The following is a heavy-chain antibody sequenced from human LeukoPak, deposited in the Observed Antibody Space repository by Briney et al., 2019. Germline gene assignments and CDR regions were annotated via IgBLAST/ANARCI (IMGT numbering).Heavy chain of an antibody. V-gene: IGHV1-18*01. J-gene: IGHJ6*03. Sequence: ASVKVSCKASGYTFTSYGISWVRQAPGQGLECMGWISAYNGNTNYAQKFQGRVTITADESTSTAYMELSSLRSEDTAVYYCARTRHLGYCSSTSCYKDGGYYYYYMDVWGKGTTVTVSS. CDR2: ISAYNGNT. CDR1: GYTFTSYG. CDR3: ARTRHLGYCSSTSCYKDGGYYYYYMDV. D-gene: IGHD2-2*01.